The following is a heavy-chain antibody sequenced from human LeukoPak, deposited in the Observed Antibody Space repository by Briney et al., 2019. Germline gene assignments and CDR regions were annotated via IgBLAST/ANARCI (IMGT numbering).Heavy chain of an antibody. CDR2: INHSGST. V-gene: IGHV4-39*07. Sequence: NPSETLSLTCTVSGASISSSDYYWGWIRQPPGKGLEWIGEINHSGSTNYNPSLKSRVTISVDTSKNQFSLKLSSVTAADTAVYYCARGGGYCSGGSCYSEPSEVPRFDYWGQGTLVTVSS. D-gene: IGHD2-15*01. J-gene: IGHJ4*02. CDR3: ARGGGYCSGGSCYSEPSEVPRFDY. CDR1: GASISSSDYY.